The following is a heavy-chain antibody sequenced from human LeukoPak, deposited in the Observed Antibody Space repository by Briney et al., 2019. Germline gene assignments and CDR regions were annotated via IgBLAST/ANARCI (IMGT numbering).Heavy chain of an antibody. D-gene: IGHD3-22*01. V-gene: IGHV3-20*04. CDR1: GFTFDDYG. J-gene: IGHJ4*02. CDR2: INWNGGST. CDR3: AKDHYYDSSGYYAD. Sequence: GGSLRLSCAASGFTFDDYGMSWVRQAPGKGLEWVSGINWNGGSTGYADSVKGRFTISRDNSKNTLYLQMDSLRAEDTAVYYCAKDHYYDSSGYYADWGQGTLVTVSS.